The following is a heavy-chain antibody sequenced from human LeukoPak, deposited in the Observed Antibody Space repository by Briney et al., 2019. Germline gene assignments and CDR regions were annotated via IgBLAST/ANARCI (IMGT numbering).Heavy chain of an antibody. CDR2: ISAYNGNT. CDR1: GGTFISYV. Sequence: ASVKVSCKASGGTFISYVISWVRQAPGQGLEGMGWISAYNGNTNYAQKLQGRVTMTTDTSTSTAYMGLRSLRSDDTAVYYCARDRGEIPDYWGQGTLVTVSS. J-gene: IGHJ4*02. CDR3: ARDRGEIPDY. V-gene: IGHV1-18*01. D-gene: IGHD5-24*01.